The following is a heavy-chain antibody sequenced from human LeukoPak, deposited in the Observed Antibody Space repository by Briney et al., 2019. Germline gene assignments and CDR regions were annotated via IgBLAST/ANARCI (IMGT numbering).Heavy chain of an antibody. CDR3: ARKAITSDYFDA. J-gene: IGHJ4*02. D-gene: IGHD5-24*01. Sequence: GESLKISCKGSGFTFTSYWTGWVRQMPGKGLEWMGIIYPADSNTRGSSSFQGQVTMSGDKSTNTAYLQWSSLKASDSAMYYCARKAITSDYFDAWGQGCLVTVSS. CDR1: GFTFTSYW. V-gene: IGHV5-51*01. CDR2: IYPADSNT.